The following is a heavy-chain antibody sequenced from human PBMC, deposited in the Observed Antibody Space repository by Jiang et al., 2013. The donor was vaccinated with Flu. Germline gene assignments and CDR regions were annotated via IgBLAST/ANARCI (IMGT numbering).Heavy chain of an antibody. CDR2: ST. V-gene: IGHV4-59*01. CDR3: ARDEGGAIDY. Sequence: STNXNPSLKSRVTISVDTSKNQFSLKLSSVTAADTAVYYCARDEGGAIDYWGQGTLVTVSS. D-gene: IGHD1-26*01. J-gene: IGHJ4*02.